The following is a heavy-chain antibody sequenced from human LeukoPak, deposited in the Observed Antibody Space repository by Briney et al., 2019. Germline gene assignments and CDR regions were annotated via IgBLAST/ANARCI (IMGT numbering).Heavy chain of an antibody. D-gene: IGHD3-22*01. CDR1: GGSLSSGDYY. J-gene: IGHJ5*02. V-gene: IGHV4-30-4*01. CDR2: IYYSGST. CDR3: AREREDYYDSSGYKT. Sequence: SETLSLTCTVSGGSLSSGDYYWGWVRQPPGTGLEWGGYIYYSGSTYYNPSLKSPVTISVDTSKNHFSLKLRSVTAADTAVYYCAREREDYYDSSGYKTWGQGTLVTVSS.